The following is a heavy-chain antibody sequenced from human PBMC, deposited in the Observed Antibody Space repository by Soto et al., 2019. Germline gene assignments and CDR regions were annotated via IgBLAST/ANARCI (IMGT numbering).Heavy chain of an antibody. V-gene: IGHV3-7*01. D-gene: IGHD2-2*03. J-gene: IGHJ3*02. CDR3: ARDLDIVVVPAAMIPTFDI. CDR2: IKQDGSEK. CDR1: GFTFSSYW. Sequence: GGSLRLSCAASGFTFSSYWMSWVRQAPGKGLEWVANIKQDGSEKYYVDSVKGRFTISRDNAKNSLYLQMNSLRAEDTAVYYCARDLDIVVVPAAMIPTFDIWGQGTMVTVSS.